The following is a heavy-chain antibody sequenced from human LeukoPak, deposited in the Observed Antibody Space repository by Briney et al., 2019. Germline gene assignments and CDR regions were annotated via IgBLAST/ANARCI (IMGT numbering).Heavy chain of an antibody. V-gene: IGHV4-59*01. D-gene: IGHD2-2*02. CDR3: ARGLGYCSSTSCYRVRVYYFDY. J-gene: IGHJ4*02. CDR1: GGSISSYY. Sequence: SETLSLTCTVSGGSISSYYWSWIRQPPGKGLERIGYIYYSGSTNYNPSLKSRVTISVDTSKNQFSLKLSSVTAVDTAVYYCARGLGYCSSTSCYRVRVYYFDYWGQGTLVTVSS. CDR2: IYYSGST.